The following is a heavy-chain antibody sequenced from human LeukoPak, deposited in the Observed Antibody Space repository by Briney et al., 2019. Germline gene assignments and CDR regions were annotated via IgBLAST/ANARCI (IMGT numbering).Heavy chain of an antibody. CDR2: ISSGSTYI. D-gene: IGHD3-10*01. CDR3: AREGPWFGELHISTLNY. J-gene: IGHJ4*02. Sequence: GGSLRPSCAASGFTFSSYSMNWVRQAPGKGLEWVSSISSGSTYIYYADSVKGRFTISRDNAKNSLYLQMNSLRAEDTAVYYCAREGPWFGELHISTLNYWGQGTLVTVSS. V-gene: IGHV3-21*04. CDR1: GFTFSSYS.